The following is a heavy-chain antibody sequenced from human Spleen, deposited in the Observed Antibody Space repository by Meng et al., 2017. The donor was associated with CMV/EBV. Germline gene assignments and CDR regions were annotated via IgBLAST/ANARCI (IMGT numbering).Heavy chain of an antibody. J-gene: IGHJ5*02. CDR3: ARGGGPTLLGVVLSRHDKWFDP. CDR1: GFTFSKSY. Sequence: GESLKISCAASGFTFSKSYMTWIRQAPGKGLEWISYISNSGTSTSYGDSVRGRFTISRDNAKNSLYLQMNSLRVEDTAVYYCARGGGPTLLGVVLSRHDKWFDPWGRGTLVTVSS. CDR2: ISNSGTST. V-gene: IGHV3-11*04. D-gene: IGHD3-3*01.